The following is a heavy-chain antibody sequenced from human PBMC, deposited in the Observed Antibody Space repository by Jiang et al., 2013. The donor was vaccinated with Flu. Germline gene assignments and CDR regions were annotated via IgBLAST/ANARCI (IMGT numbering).Heavy chain of an antibody. CDR1: GGSISSGGYS. CDR2: IYHSGST. D-gene: IGHD2-2*01. J-gene: IGHJ6*03. Sequence: GSGLVKPSQTLSLTCAVSGGSISSGGYSWSWIRQPPGKGLEWIGYIYHSGSTYYNPSLKSRVTISVDRSKNQFSLKLSSVTAADTAVYYCARGYCSSTSCYDMDVWGKGTTVTVSS. CDR3: ARGYCSSTSCYDMDV. V-gene: IGHV4-30-2*01.